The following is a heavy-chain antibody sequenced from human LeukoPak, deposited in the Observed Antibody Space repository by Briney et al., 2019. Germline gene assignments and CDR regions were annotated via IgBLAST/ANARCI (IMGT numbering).Heavy chain of an antibody. V-gene: IGHV4-59*08. CDR2: IYYSGST. J-gene: IGHJ3*02. D-gene: IGHD3-10*01. Sequence: SETLSLTCTVSGGSISSYYWSWIRQPPGKGLEWIGYIYYSGSTNYNLSLKSRVTISVDTSKNQFSLKLSSVTAADTAVYYCARQSPLVRAFDIWGQGTMVTVSS. CDR1: GGSISSYY. CDR3: ARQSPLVRAFDI.